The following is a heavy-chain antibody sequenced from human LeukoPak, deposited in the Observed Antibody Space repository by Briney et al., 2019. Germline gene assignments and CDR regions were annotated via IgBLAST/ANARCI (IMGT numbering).Heavy chain of an antibody. J-gene: IGHJ5*02. CDR3: ARARLGIAAAGTRWFDP. Sequence: PGRSLRLSCAASGFTFSSYAMHWFRQAPGKGLEWVAVISYDGSNKYYADSVKGRFTISRDNSKNTLYLQMNSLRAEDTAVYYCARARLGIAAAGTRWFDPWGQGTLVTVSS. D-gene: IGHD6-13*01. CDR2: ISYDGSNK. CDR1: GFTFSSYA. V-gene: IGHV3-30*04.